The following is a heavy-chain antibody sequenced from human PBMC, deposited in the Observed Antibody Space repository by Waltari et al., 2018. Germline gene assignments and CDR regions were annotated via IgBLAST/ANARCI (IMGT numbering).Heavy chain of an antibody. CDR3: AKAALDYYGSGAYFDH. D-gene: IGHD3-10*01. J-gene: IGHJ4*02. CDR2: ISISGT. CDR1: GCTFSNYA. V-gene: IGHV3-23*01. Sequence: EVQRLQSGGGLVQPGGSLRLSCAAPGCTFSNYAMAWVRPTPGKGLEWVSGISISGTYYADSVKGRLTLSRDNSKDTLDLQMNSLRADDTAVYYCAKAALDYYGSGAYFDHWGQGALVTVSS.